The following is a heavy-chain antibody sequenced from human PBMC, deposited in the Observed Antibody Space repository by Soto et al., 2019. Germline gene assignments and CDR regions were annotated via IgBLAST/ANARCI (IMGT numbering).Heavy chain of an antibody. CDR3: ARQQLERGTYYYYYGMDV. CDR1: GGSISSGGYY. D-gene: IGHD6-13*01. V-gene: IGHV4-31*03. J-gene: IGHJ6*02. Sequence: SETLSLTCTVSGGSISSGGYYWSWIHQHPGKGLEWIGYIYYSGSTYYNPSLKSRVTISVDTSKNQFSLKLSSVTAADTAVYYCARQQLERGTYYYYYGMDVWGQGTTVTVSS. CDR2: IYYSGST.